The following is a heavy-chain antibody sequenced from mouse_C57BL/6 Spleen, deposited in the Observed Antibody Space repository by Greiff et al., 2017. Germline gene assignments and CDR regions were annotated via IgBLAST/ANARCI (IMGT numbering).Heavy chain of an antibody. CDR1: GFSLTSYG. V-gene: IGHV2-6-1*01. D-gene: IGHD1-1*01. CDR3: ARHRDYYGSSYSAMDY. Sequence: VKVVESGPGLVAPSQSLSITCTVSGFSLTSYGVHWVRQPPGKGLEWLVVIWSDGSTTYNSALKSRLSISKDNSKSQVFLKMNSLQTDDTAMYYCARHRDYYGSSYSAMDYWGQGTSVTVSS. CDR2: IWSDGST. J-gene: IGHJ4*01.